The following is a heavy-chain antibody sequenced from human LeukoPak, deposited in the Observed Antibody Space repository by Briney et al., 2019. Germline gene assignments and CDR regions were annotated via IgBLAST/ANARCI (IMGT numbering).Heavy chain of an antibody. CDR1: GYSFTSYW. V-gene: IGHV5-51*01. Sequence: GESLKISCKGSGYSFTSYWIGWVRQMPGKGLEWMGIIYPGDSDTRYSPSFQGQVTISVDKSISTAYLQWSSLKASDTAMYYCARGIGYCSSTSCLRTYYYYGMDVWGQGTTVTVSS. CDR2: IYPGDSDT. J-gene: IGHJ6*02. D-gene: IGHD2-2*01. CDR3: ARGIGYCSSTSCLRTYYYYGMDV.